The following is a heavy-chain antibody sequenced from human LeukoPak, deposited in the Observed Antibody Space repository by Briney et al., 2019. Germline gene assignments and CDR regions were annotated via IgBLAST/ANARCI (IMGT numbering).Heavy chain of an antibody. Sequence: GGSLRLSCAASGFTFSSYLMHWVRQAPGKGLEWVSAISGSGGSTYYADSVKGRFTISRDNSKNTLYLQMNSLRAEDTAVYYCAAERYGGISDCCNFEIWGQGTMVTVSS. J-gene: IGHJ3*02. D-gene: IGHD4-23*01. V-gene: IGHV3-23*01. CDR2: ISGSGGST. CDR1: GFTFSSYL. CDR3: AAERYGGISDCCNFEI.